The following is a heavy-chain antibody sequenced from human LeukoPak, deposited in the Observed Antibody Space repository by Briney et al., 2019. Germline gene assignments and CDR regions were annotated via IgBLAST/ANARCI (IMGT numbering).Heavy chain of an antibody. J-gene: IGHJ4*02. CDR2: ISYDVSNK. CDR3: AKVKDDGYLKNYLDY. V-gene: IGHV3-30*18. D-gene: IGHD3-16*02. Sequence: QTGGSLRLSCAASGFTFSNYGMHWVRQAPGKGLEWVAVISYDVSNKYYADSVKGRFTISRDKSKNTLYLQMNSLRAEDTAMYYCAKVKDDGYLKNYLDYWGQGTLVTVSS. CDR1: GFTFSNYG.